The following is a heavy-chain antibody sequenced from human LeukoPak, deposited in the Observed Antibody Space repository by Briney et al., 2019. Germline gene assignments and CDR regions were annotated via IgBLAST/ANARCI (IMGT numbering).Heavy chain of an antibody. CDR1: GFTFSRYA. V-gene: IGHV3-30-3*01. CDR2: VSYNGNTE. CDR3: ARGRDYDSTGYLDY. J-gene: IGHJ4*02. Sequence: GGSLRLSCVASGFTFSRYAMHWVCQAPGKGLEWVAALVSYNGNTEYYADSVKGRFTISRDNSKSTLYLQMSGLRVEDTAVYYCARGRDYDSTGYLDYWGQGTLVTVSS. D-gene: IGHD3-22*01.